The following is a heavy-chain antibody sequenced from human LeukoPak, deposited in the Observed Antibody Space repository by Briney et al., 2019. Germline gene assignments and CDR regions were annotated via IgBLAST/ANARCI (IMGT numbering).Heavy chain of an antibody. CDR2: VYYTGST. D-gene: IGHD3-10*01. J-gene: IGHJ6*02. V-gene: IGHV4-59*01. Sequence: PSETLSFTCTVSGGSISSYYWNWIRQPPGKGLEWIGYVYYTGSTNYNPSLKSRVTISVDTSKSQFSLKLSSVTAADTAVYYCARARGPSYYYYGMDVWGQGTTVTVSS. CDR3: ARARGPSYYYYGMDV. CDR1: GGSISSYY.